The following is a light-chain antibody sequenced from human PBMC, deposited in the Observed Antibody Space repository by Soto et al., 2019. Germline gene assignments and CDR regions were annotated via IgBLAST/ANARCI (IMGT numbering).Light chain of an antibody. V-gene: IGLV2-8*01. CDR3: SSYAGSTNLV. J-gene: IGLJ2*01. CDR1: SSDVGGYNY. CDR2: EVS. Sequence: QSVLTQPPSASGSLGQSVTISCTGTSSDVGGYNYVSWYQQHPGKAPKLMIYEVSKRPSGVPDRFSGSKSGNTASLTVSGLQAEDEADYYCSSYAGSTNLVFGGGTKLTVL.